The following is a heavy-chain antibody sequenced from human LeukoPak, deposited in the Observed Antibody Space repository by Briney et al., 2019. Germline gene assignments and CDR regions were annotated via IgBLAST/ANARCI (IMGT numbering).Heavy chain of an antibody. CDR1: GFTFSNSW. CDR2: IKEDGSDK. Sequence: PGGSLRLSCAASGFTFSNSWMNWVRQAPGKGLEWVANIKEDGSDKNYVDSVKGRFTISRDNAKNSLYLQMNSLRAEDTAVYYCARASNPWLQLTWGQGTLVTVSS. D-gene: IGHD5-24*01. V-gene: IGHV3-7*05. J-gene: IGHJ5*02. CDR3: ARASNPWLQLT.